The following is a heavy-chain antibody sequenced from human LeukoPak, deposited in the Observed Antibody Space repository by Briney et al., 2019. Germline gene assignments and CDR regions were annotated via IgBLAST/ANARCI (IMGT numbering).Heavy chain of an antibody. CDR2: IYDSGST. J-gene: IGHJ4*02. CDR3: ARGGSYLGHCDY. V-gene: IGHV4-59*01. Sequence: SETLSLTCTVSGGSISNYYWSWIRQPPGKGLEWIGYIYDSGSTNYNPSLKSRVTVSVDTSKNKFSLKLSSVTAADTAVYYCARGGSYLGHCDYWGQGSLVTVSS. D-gene: IGHD1-26*01. CDR1: GGSISNYY.